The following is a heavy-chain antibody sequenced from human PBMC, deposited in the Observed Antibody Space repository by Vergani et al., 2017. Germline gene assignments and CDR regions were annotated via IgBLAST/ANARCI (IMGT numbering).Heavy chain of an antibody. V-gene: IGHV4-39*01. J-gene: IGHJ5*02. CDR2: IYYSGST. Sequence: QLQLQESGPGLVKPSETLSLTCTVSGGSISSSSYYWGWIRQPPGKGLEWIGSIYYSGSTYYNPSLKSRVTISVDTSKNQFSLKLSSVPAADTAVYYCARGPAVLLWFGEPPGWFDPWGQGTLVTVSS. CDR1: GGSISSSSYY. D-gene: IGHD3-10*01. CDR3: ARGPAVLLWFGEPPGWFDP.